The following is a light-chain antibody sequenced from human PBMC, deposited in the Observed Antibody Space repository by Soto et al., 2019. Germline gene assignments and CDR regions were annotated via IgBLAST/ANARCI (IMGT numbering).Light chain of an antibody. J-gene: IGKJ4*01. CDR3: QEYVYYST. CDR2: HAS. V-gene: IGKV1-5*01. CDR1: PSINSW. Sequence: DLQLPQSPSPLSASVGDRVTLTCRARPSINSWLSWYQQSPGKAPKLLIYHASTLESGVPSRFSGSGSGTEFTLTISSLQPDDFATYYCQEYVYYSTFGGGTKVEIK.